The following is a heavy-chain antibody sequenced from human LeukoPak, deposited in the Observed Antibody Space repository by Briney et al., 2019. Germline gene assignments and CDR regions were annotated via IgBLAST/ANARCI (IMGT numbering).Heavy chain of an antibody. CDR2: INPNSGAT. V-gene: IGHV1-2*02. Sequence: ASVKVSCKASGYTFTDYYLHWVRQAPGQGLEWMGWINPNSGATNYAQKFQGRVTMTRDTSISTAYMELTRLRSDDTAVYYCARTVERGYYFDYWGQGTLVTVSS. D-gene: IGHD3-16*01. CDR1: GYTFTDYY. CDR3: ARTVERGYYFDY. J-gene: IGHJ4*02.